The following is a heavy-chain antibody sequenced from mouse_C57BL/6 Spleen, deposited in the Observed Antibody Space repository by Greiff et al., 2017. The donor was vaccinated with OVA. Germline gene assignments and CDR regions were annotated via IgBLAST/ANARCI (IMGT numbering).Heavy chain of an antibody. J-gene: IGHJ4*01. Sequence: EVQGVESGGGLVQPGGSLSLSCAASGFTFTDYYMSWVRQPPGKALEWLGFIRNKANGYTTEYSASVKGRFTISRDNSQSILYLQMNALRAEDSATYYCARYHYGHYYAMDYWGQGTSVTVSS. CDR1: GFTFTDYY. CDR2: IRNKANGYTT. CDR3: ARYHYGHYYAMDY. D-gene: IGHD1-1*01. V-gene: IGHV7-3*01.